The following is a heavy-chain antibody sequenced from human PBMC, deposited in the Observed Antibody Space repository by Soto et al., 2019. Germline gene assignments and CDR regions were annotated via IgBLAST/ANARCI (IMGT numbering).Heavy chain of an antibody. Sequence: PSETLSLTCAVSGGSISSGGYSWSWIRQPPGKGLEWIGYIYHSGSTYYNPSLKSRVIISVVRSKNQFSLKLSSVTAADTAVYYCARVPDRWGQGTLVTSPQ. CDR2: IYHSGST. D-gene: IGHD2-2*01. CDR3: ARVPDR. J-gene: IGHJ5*02. V-gene: IGHV4-30-2*01. CDR1: GGSISSGGYS.